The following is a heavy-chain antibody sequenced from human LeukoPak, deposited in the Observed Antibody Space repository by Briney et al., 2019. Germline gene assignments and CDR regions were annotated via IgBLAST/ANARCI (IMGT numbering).Heavy chain of an antibody. CDR3: ARSGTMLDAFDI. Sequence: AGGSLRLSCAASGFTFSSYAMHWVRQAPGKGLEWVAVISYDGSNKYYADSVKGRFTISRDNSKNTLYLQMNSLRAEDTAVYYCARSGTMLDAFDIWGQGTMVTVSS. V-gene: IGHV3-30-3*01. CDR1: GFTFSSYA. D-gene: IGHD3-10*01. J-gene: IGHJ3*02. CDR2: ISYDGSNK.